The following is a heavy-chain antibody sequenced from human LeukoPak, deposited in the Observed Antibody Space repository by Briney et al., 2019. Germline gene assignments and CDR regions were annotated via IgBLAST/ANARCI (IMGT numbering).Heavy chain of an antibody. CDR2: IYYSGST. V-gene: IGHV4-59*01. J-gene: IGHJ4*02. D-gene: IGHD3-9*01. Sequence: SETLSLTCAVYGGSFSGYYWSWIRQPPGKGLEWIGYIYYSGSTNYNPSLKSRVTISVDTSKNQFSLKLSSVTAADTAVYYCARGYYDILTGYYKRLYYFDYWGQGTLVTVSS. CDR1: GGSFSGYY. CDR3: ARGYYDILTGYYKRLYYFDY.